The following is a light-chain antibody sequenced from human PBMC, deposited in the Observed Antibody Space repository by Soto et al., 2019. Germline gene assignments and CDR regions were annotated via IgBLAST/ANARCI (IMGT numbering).Light chain of an antibody. CDR3: QQYVDSRT. J-gene: IGKJ1*01. CDR2: VAS. CDR1: HSVDSTH. V-gene: IGKV3-20*01. Sequence: EIVFTQSPGTLSLSPGERATLSCRTSHSVDSTHLAWYQQKPGQSPRLLIYVASGRATGIPDRFGGSGSGTDFTLNISGLEPEDFAVYYCQQYVDSRTFGQGTKVDIK.